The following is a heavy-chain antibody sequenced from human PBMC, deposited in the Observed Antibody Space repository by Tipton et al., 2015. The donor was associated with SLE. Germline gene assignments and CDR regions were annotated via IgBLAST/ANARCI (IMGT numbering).Heavy chain of an antibody. CDR1: GYSFTNSW. V-gene: IGHV5-51*03. CDR2: IDPDDSDT. J-gene: IGHJ4*01. Sequence: QLVQSGAEVKKPGEALQISCKTSGYSFTNSWIVWFRHMPGKGLECKGMIDPDDSDTRYNPSFQGHVSMSIDRSTTTAYLQWRSLKAAYTGMYFCARRRLQPVFHYWGDETLVTVSS. CDR3: ARRRLQPVFHY. D-gene: IGHD6-25*01.